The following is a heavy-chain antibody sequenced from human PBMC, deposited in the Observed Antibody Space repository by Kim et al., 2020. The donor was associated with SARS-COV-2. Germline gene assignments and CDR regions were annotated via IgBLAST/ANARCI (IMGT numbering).Heavy chain of an antibody. CDR3: ARDQVYGSGWYPHGWFDP. V-gene: IGHV1-2*02. J-gene: IGHJ5*02. CDR2: INPNSGGT. CDR1: GYTFTGYY. D-gene: IGHD6-19*01. Sequence: ASVKVSCKASGYTFTGYYMHWVRQAPGQGLEWMGWINPNSGGTNYAQKFQGRVTMTRDTSISTAYMELSRLRSDDTAVYYCARDQVYGSGWYPHGWFDPWGQGTLVTVSS.